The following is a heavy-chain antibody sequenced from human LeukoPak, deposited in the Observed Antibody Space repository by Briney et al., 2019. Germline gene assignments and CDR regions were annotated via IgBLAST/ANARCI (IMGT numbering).Heavy chain of an antibody. V-gene: IGHV3-23*01. CDR3: AKDVEYYYDSSGYYFH. CDR2: ISGSGGST. J-gene: IGHJ4*02. D-gene: IGHD3-22*01. CDR1: GFTFSSYA. Sequence: PGGSLRLSCAASGFTFSSYAMSWVRQAPGKGLEWVSAISGSGGSTYYADSVKGRFTISRDNSKNTLYLQMNSLRAEDTAVYYCAKDVEYYYDSSGYYFHWGQGTLVTVSS.